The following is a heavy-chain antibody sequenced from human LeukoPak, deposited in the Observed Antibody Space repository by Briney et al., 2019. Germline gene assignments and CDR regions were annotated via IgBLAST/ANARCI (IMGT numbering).Heavy chain of an antibody. V-gene: IGHV1-8*01. Sequence: ASVKVSCKASGYTFTSYDINWVRQATGQGLEWMGWMNPNSGNTGYAQKFQGRVTMTRNTSISTAYMELSSLRSEDTAVYYCARGAFLLFLEWLCGMDVWGQGTTVTVSS. CDR1: GYTFTSYD. J-gene: IGHJ6*02. D-gene: IGHD3-3*01. CDR2: MNPNSGNT. CDR3: ARGAFLLFLEWLCGMDV.